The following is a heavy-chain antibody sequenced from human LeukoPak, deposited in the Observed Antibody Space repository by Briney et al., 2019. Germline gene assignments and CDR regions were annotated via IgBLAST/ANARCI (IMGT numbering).Heavy chain of an antibody. CDR3: AKDLSGIVVVPAAEGFCYYGMDV. V-gene: IGHV3-30*18. CDR1: GFTFSSYG. CDR2: ISYDGSNK. D-gene: IGHD2-2*01. J-gene: IGHJ6*02. Sequence: GGSLRLSCAASGFTFSSYGMHWVRQAPGKGLEWVAVISYDGSNKYYADSVKGRLTISRDNSKNTLYLQMNSLRAEDTAVYYCAKDLSGIVVVPAAEGFCYYGMDVWGQGTTVTVSS.